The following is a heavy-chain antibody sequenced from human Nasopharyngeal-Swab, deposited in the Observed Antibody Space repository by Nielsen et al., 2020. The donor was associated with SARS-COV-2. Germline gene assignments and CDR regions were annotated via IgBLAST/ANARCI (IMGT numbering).Heavy chain of an antibody. J-gene: IGHJ4*02. CDR2: IYYSGST. CDR1: GVSISSYY. D-gene: IGHD3-10*01. V-gene: IGHV4-59*08. Sequence: SETLSLTCTVSGVSISSYYWSWIRQPPGKGLEWIAYIYYSGSTNYNPSLKSRVTTSVDTSHNHFSLNLSSVTAADTAVYYCARYKRLGDSGGYDYWGQGSLVTVSS. CDR3: ARYKRLGDSGGYDY.